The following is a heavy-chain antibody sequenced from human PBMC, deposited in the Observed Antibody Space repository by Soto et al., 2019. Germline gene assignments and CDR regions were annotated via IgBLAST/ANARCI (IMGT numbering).Heavy chain of an antibody. CDR3: ARAKGSVDTAMVTAYYYYGMDV. J-gene: IGHJ6*02. V-gene: IGHV1-69*06. CDR2: IIPIFGTA. CDR1: GGTFSSYA. D-gene: IGHD5-18*01. Sequence: SVKVSCKASGGTFSSYAISWVRQAPGQGLEWMGGIIPIFGTANYAQKFQGRVTITADKSTSTAYMELSSLRSEDTAVYYCARAKGSVDTAMVTAYYYYGMDVWGQGITVTVSS.